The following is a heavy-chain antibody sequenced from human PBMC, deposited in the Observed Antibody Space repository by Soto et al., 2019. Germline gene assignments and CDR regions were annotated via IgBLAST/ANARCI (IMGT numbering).Heavy chain of an antibody. CDR3: VKDIGASGAYWYFDL. CDR2: INWNSGDI. CDR1: GFTFDDFA. V-gene: IGHV3-9*01. J-gene: IGHJ2*01. D-gene: IGHD2-8*02. Sequence: EMQLVESGGGLVQPGRSLRLSCAASGFTFDDFAMHWVRQAPGKGLEWVSGINWNSGDIDYADSVRGRFTISRDNAKNDLYLQMNSLRPEDAAFYYCVKDIGASGAYWYFDLWGRGTLVTVSS.